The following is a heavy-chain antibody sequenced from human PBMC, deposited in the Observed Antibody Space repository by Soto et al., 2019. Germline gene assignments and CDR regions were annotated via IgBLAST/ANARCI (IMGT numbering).Heavy chain of an antibody. V-gene: IGHV3-30*18. CDR1: GFTFSDYA. D-gene: IGHD6-19*01. CDR3: AKGGGQWLVTSDFNY. J-gene: IGHJ4*02. CDR2: VSHDGRNT. Sequence: VQLVESGGGVVQPGRSLRLSCAASGFTFSDYAMHWVRQAPGKGLEWVAVVSHDGRNTHYADSVKGRFTISRDSSKNPVSLEMTSLRAGDTAVYYCAKGGGQWLVTSDFNYWGQGALVTVSS.